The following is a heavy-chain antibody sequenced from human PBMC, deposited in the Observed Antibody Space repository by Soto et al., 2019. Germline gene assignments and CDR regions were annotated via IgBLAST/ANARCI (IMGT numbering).Heavy chain of an antibody. CDR1: GASISGGGNS. CDR2: VHHTGST. V-gene: IGHV4-30-2*01. Sequence: KPSETLSLTCAVSGASISGGGNSWNWIRQPPGKGLEWIGYVHHTGSTYYTPSLKSRVTISLDRSKNQFSLKLTSVTAADTAVYYCARTDVYTSQGDYLDSWGQGALVTVSS. D-gene: IGHD1-20*01. J-gene: IGHJ4*02. CDR3: ARTDVYTSQGDYLDS.